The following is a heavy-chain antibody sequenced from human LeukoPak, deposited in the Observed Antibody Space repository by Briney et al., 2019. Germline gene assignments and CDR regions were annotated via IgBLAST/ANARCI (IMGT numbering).Heavy chain of an antibody. CDR1: GYTFTSYG. CDR3: AREVRSGSYRVDP. D-gene: IGHD3-10*01. Sequence: APVKVSCKASGYTFTSYGISWVRQAPGQGLEWMGWISAYNGNTNYAQKLQGRVTMTTDASTSTAYMELRSLRSDDTAVYYCAREVRSGSYRVDPWGQGTLVTVSS. J-gene: IGHJ5*02. V-gene: IGHV1-18*01. CDR2: ISAYNGNT.